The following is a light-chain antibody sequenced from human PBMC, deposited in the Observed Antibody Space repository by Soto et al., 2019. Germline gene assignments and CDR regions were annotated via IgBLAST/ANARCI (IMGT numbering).Light chain of an antibody. Sequence: QSALTQPASVSGSPGQSITISCTGTSSDVGTYNYVSWYQHHPGKAPKLIIYEVSNRPSGVSNRFSGSKSGSTASLTISGLQAEDEADYYCAAWDDSLNGPVFGGGTKLTVL. CDR1: SSDVGTYNY. V-gene: IGLV2-14*01. CDR2: EVS. J-gene: IGLJ3*02. CDR3: AAWDDSLNGPV.